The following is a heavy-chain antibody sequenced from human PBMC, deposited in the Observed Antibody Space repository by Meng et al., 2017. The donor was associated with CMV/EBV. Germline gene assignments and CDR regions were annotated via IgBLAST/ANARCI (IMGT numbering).Heavy chain of an antibody. V-gene: IGHV4-39*07. CDR1: GGSSSSGRYY. D-gene: IGHD3-22*01. J-gene: IGHJ2*01. CDR2: IYYSGST. CDR3: ARDPGSMIVVVMGDWYFDL. Sequence: QLTRRESGTVLGNPSAPLSLTCTVSGGSSSSGRYYWGWTRQPPGKGLGWIGSIYYSGSTYYNPSLKSRVTISVDTSKNQFSLKLSSVTAADTAVYYCARDPGSMIVVVMGDWYFDLWGRGTLVTVSS.